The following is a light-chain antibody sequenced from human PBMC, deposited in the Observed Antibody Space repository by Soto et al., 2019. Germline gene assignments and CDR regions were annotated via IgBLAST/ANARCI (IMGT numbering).Light chain of an antibody. CDR2: DVS. CDR3: QQYHHVPYT. Sequence: DIPMTQSPSSLPASVGDRVTITCQASQDINNFLNWYQQKPGKAPKLLIYDVSNLEAGVPSRFSGSASGAHFTFTITSLQPEDFATYYCQQYHHVPYTFGQGTKVEIK. V-gene: IGKV1-33*01. CDR1: QDINNF. J-gene: IGKJ2*01.